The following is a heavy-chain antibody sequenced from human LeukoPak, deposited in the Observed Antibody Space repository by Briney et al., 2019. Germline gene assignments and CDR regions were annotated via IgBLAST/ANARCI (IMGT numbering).Heavy chain of an antibody. D-gene: IGHD3-9*01. Sequence: PSETLSLTCAVYGGSFSGYYWSWIRQPPGKGLEWIGEINHSGSTNYNPSLKSRVTISVDTSKNQFSLKLSSVTAADTAVYYCARGRQGVRYFDWLLRLFDYWGQGTLATVSS. J-gene: IGHJ4*02. CDR3: ARGRQGVRYFDWLLRLFDY. CDR2: INHSGST. V-gene: IGHV4-34*01. CDR1: GGSFSGYY.